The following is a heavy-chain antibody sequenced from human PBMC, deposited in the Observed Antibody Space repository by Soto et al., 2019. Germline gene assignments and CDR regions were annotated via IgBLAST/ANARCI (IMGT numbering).Heavy chain of an antibody. V-gene: IGHV3-21*06. D-gene: IGHD1-26*01. CDR3: ARDMWGQGMDV. CDR2: ICDSSNSI. CDR1: GFTFSNYC. Sequence: EVQLVESGGGPVKPGGSLRLSCAASGFTFSNYCMNWVRQAPGKGLEWVSRICDSSNSISYGDSVKGRFTISRDNAKNSLSLQMNSLRGDDTAMYYCARDMWGQGMDVWGQGTTVTVSS. J-gene: IGHJ6*02.